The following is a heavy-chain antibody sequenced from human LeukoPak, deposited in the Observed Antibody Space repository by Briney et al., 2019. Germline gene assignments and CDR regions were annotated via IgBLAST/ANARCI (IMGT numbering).Heavy chain of an antibody. CDR3: ARMIGGYGADWYFDL. D-gene: IGHD5-12*01. J-gene: IGHJ2*01. CDR2: IYHSGST. V-gene: IGHV4-30-2*01. Sequence: PSETLSLTCAVSGGSISSGGYSWSWIRQPPGKGLEWIGYIYHSGSTYYNPSLKSRVTISVDRSKNQFSLKLSSVTAADTAVYYCARMIGGYGADWYFDLWGRGTLVTVSS. CDR1: GGSISSGGYS.